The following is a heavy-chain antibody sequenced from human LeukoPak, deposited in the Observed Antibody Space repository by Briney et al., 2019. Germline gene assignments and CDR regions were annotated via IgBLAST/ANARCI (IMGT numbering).Heavy chain of an antibody. V-gene: IGHV1-2*02. Sequence: ASVKVSCKASGYTFTGYYMHWVRQAPGQGLEWMGWINPNSGGTNYAQKFQGRVTMTRDTSISTAYMELSRLRSDDTAVYYCARDSDGSGSYYSPGDWFDPWGQGTQVTVSS. CDR1: GYTFTGYY. J-gene: IGHJ5*02. D-gene: IGHD3-10*01. CDR2: INPNSGGT. CDR3: ARDSDGSGSYYSPGDWFDP.